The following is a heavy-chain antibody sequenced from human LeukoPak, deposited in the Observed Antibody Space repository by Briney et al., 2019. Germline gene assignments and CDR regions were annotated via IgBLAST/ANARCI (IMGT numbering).Heavy chain of an antibody. CDR3: ARSLGDD. CDR1: GFTFSRDW. J-gene: IGHJ4*02. D-gene: IGHD3-16*01. Sequence: GGSLRLSCAASGFTFSRDWMHWVRQAPGKGLEWVASINQYGSEKYYVDSVKGRFTISRDNAKDSLYLQMNSLRDEDTAVYYCARSLGDDWGQGTLVTVSS. V-gene: IGHV3-7*01. CDR2: INQYGSEK.